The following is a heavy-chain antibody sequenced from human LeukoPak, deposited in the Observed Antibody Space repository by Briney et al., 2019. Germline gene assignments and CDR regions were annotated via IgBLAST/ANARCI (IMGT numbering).Heavy chain of an antibody. CDR1: GGSISSGSYY. D-gene: IGHD3-3*01. V-gene: IGHV4-61*02. CDR2: IYTSGST. J-gene: IGHJ6*03. Sequence: SETLSLTCTVSGGSISSGSYYWSWIRQPAGKGLEWVGRIYTSGSTKYHPSLKSRVTISVDTSKNQSSLKLRSVTAADTAVYYCARENSYYDFWSGELDYSYMDVWGKGTTVTVSS. CDR3: ARENSYYDFWSGELDYSYMDV.